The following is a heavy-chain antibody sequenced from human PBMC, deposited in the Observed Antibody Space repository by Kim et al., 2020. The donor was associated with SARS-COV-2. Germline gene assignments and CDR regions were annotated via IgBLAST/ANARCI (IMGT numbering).Heavy chain of an antibody. D-gene: IGHD1-26*01. V-gene: IGHV3-74*03. Sequence: GGSLRLSCAASGFTFSNSWMHWVRQSPEKGLLWVSRISDDATTIEYADSVRGRFTISRDNAKSTLYLQMNSLRAEDLAVYYCTRGSGNFGFDYWGQGVLVTVSS. CDR2: ISDDATTI. CDR1: GFTFSNSW. CDR3: TRGSGNFGFDY. J-gene: IGHJ4*02.